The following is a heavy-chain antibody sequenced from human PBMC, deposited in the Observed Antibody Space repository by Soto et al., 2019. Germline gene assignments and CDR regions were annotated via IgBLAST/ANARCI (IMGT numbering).Heavy chain of an antibody. CDR1: GFTFSSYG. J-gene: IGHJ6*02. CDR3: ARGSSSHYYYGMDV. V-gene: IGHV3-33*01. CDR2: IWYDGSNK. Sequence: GGSLRLSCAASGFTFSSYGMHWVRQAPGKGLEWVAVIWYDGSNKYYADSVKVRFTISRDNSKNTLYLQMNSLRAEDTAVYYCARGSSSHYYYGMDVWGQGTTVTVSS. D-gene: IGHD6-13*01.